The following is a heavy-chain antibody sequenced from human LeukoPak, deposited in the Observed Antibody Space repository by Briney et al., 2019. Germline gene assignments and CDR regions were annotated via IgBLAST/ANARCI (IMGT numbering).Heavy chain of an antibody. CDR2: IKPDGSAE. CDR3: ARAINSSWHN. J-gene: IGHJ4*02. Sequence: GGSLRLSCATSGFTFSSNWMSWVRHAPGRGLDWVANIKPDGSAEYYAASVKGRFTVSRDNAKNSLYLQMNSLRVEDTAVYYCARAINSSWHNWGQGTLVTVSS. D-gene: IGHD6-13*01. CDR1: GFTFSSNW. V-gene: IGHV3-7*01.